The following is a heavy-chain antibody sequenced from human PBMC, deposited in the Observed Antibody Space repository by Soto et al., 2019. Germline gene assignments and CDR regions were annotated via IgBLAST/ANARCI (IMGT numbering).Heavy chain of an antibody. V-gene: IGHV4-31*02. J-gene: IGHJ6*02. CDR1: GGSMSSGNYY. D-gene: IGHD5-12*01. Sequence: SETLSLTCTVSGGSMSSGNYYWSWIRQHPGKGLEWIGYIYYSGSTYYNPSLKSRATISSDTSKNRFSLKLSSVTAADTAVYYCARDRGRNYGMDVWGQGTTVTDSS. CDR3: ARDRGRNYGMDV. CDR2: IYYSGST.